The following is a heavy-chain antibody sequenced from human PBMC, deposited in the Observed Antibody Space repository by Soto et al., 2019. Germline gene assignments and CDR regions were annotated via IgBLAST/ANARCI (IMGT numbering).Heavy chain of an antibody. D-gene: IGHD6-13*01. CDR1: GFTFSSYS. J-gene: IGHJ4*02. CDR2: IVSSSSYT. V-gene: IGHV3-21*05. Sequence: GSLRLSCAASGFTFSSYSMSWIRQAPGKGLEWVSYIVSSSSYTNYADSVKGRFTISRDNAKNSLYLEMNSLRAEDTAVYYCARLRASTWYMGGYLDYWGQGTLVTVSS. CDR3: ARLRASTWYMGGYLDY.